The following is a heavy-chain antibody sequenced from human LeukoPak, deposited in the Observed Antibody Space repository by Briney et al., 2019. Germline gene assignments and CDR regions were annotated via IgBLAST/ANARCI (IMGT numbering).Heavy chain of an antibody. V-gene: IGHV3-21*01. D-gene: IGHD1-26*01. Sequence: GGSLRLSCAASGFTFSSYSMNWVRQAPGKGLEWVSSISSSSSYIYYADSVKGRFTISRDNAKNSLYLQMNSLRAEDTAVYYCARDIQSYYHGGSLGGALDVWGQGTMVTVSS. J-gene: IGHJ3*01. CDR2: ISSSSSYI. CDR1: GFTFSSYS. CDR3: ARDIQSYYHGGSLGGALDV.